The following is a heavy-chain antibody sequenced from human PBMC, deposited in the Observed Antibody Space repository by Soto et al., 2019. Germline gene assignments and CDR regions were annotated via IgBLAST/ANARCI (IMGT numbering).Heavy chain of an antibody. CDR3: ARVGGVAARTFDY. CDR2: IYYSGST. D-gene: IGHD6-6*01. Sequence: SETLSLTCTVSGGSINDFYLSWIRQPPGKGLEWIGYIYYSGSTDYNPSLKGRVTISVDTSKNQFSLKLRSVTAADTAVYYCARVGGVAARTFDYWGQGTLVTVYS. J-gene: IGHJ4*02. V-gene: IGHV4-59*01. CDR1: GGSINDFY.